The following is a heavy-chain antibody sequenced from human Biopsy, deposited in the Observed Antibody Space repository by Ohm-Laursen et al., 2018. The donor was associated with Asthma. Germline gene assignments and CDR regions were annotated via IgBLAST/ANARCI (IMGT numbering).Heavy chain of an antibody. CDR2: ISFDGSNE. CDR1: GFSFSNFG. V-gene: IGHV3-30*18. Sequence: SLTLSCAASGFSFSNFGMHWVRQAPGKGLEWVAVISFDGSNEDYADSVKGRFTISRDNSKNTLFLEMNSLRPEDTAVYYCAKELCPGWELRRGPDSWGQGTLVTVSS. D-gene: IGHD1-26*01. CDR3: AKELCPGWELRRGPDS. J-gene: IGHJ4*02.